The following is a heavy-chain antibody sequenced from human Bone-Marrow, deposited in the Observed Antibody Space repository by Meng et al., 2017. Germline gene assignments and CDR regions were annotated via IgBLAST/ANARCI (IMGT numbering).Heavy chain of an antibody. CDR3: ARAHYDSRGYYAYGPDY. J-gene: IGHJ4*02. CDR1: GYTFTSYY. CDR2: INPSGGST. Sequence: ASVKVSCKASGYTFTSYYMHWVRQAPGQGREWMGIINPSGGSTSYAQKFQGRVTMTRDTSTSTVYMELSSLRSEDTAVYYCARAHYDSRGYYAYGPDYWGQGTLVTVSS. D-gene: IGHD3-22*01. V-gene: IGHV1-46*01.